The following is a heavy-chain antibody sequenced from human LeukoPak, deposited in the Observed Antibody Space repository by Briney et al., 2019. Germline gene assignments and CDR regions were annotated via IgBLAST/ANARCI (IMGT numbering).Heavy chain of an antibody. J-gene: IGHJ4*02. D-gene: IGHD7-27*01. Sequence: SETLSLTCVVSGYSISSGYHWGWIRQPPGKGLEWIGSVYRSGTTYYDPSFESRVTISVDTSKNQISLKVRSVTAADTAMYYCARENWVFDYWGQGILVTVSS. CDR2: VYRSGTT. CDR1: GYSISSGYH. V-gene: IGHV4-38-2*02. CDR3: ARENWVFDY.